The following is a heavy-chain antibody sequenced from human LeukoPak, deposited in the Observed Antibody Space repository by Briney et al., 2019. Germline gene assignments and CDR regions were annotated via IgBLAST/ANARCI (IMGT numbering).Heavy chain of an antibody. J-gene: IGHJ4*02. Sequence: SVKVSCKASGYTFTGYYMHWVRQAPGQGLEWMGWINPNSGGTNYARKFQGRVTMTRDTSISTAYMELSRLRSDDTAVYYCARGRRSGSYQDFDYWGQGTLVTVSS. V-gene: IGHV1-2*02. CDR2: INPNSGGT. D-gene: IGHD1-26*01. CDR1: GYTFTGYY. CDR3: ARGRRSGSYQDFDY.